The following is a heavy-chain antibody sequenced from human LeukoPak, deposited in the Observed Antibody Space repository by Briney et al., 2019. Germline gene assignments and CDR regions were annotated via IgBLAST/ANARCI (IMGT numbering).Heavy chain of an antibody. D-gene: IGHD3-10*01. V-gene: IGHV3-23*01. CDR1: GFTFSSYA. CDR2: ISGSGGST. J-gene: IGHJ4*02. Sequence: GGSLRLSCAASGFTFSSYAMSWVRQAPGKGLEWVSAISGSGGSTYYADSVKGRLTISRDNSKNTLYLRMNSLRAEDTAVYYCAKDRAITMARGASYWGQGTLVTVSS. CDR3: AKDRAITMARGASY.